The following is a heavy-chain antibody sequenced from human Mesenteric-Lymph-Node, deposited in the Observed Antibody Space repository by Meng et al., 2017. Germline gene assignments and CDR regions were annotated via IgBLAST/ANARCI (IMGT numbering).Heavy chain of an antibody. CDR3: ARDDYQDFDY. Sequence: GESLKISCAASGFTFTTYTMDWVRQAPGRGLEWVSSISSSGSYIYYADSVKGRFTISRDNAKNSLYLQMNSLRAEDTAVYYCARDDYQDFDYWGQGTLVTVSS. V-gene: IGHV3-21*01. CDR1: GFTFTTYT. CDR2: ISSSGSYI. J-gene: IGHJ4*02. D-gene: IGHD4/OR15-4a*01.